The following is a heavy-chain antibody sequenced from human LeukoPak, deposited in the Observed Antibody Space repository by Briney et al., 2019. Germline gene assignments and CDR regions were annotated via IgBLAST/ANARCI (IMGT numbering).Heavy chain of an antibody. CDR1: GGTFSSYA. CDR3: ARVRVRDSSGDTGSL. D-gene: IGHD3-22*01. J-gene: IGHJ4*02. Sequence: SVKVSCKASGGTFSSYAISWVRQAPGQGLEWMGRIIPIFGTANYAQKFQGRVTITTDESTSTAYMELSCLRSDDTAVYYCARVRVRDSSGDTGSLWGQGTLVTVSS. V-gene: IGHV1-69*05. CDR2: IIPIFGTA.